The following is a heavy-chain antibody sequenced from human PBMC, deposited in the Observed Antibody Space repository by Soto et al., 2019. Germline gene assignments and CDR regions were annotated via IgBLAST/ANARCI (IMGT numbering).Heavy chain of an antibody. D-gene: IGHD5-12*01. J-gene: IGHJ4*02. CDR3: ARNRYGGYDFDY. CDR1: SDSITSSNW. Sequence: QVQLQESGPGLVKPSGTLSLTCAVSSDSITSSNWWSWVRQSPGKGLEWIGEVSHSGSTHSIPSLKSPVTISVDKSRNQFSLRLNSVTAADTAVYYCARNRYGGYDFDYWGQGTLVTVSS. CDR2: VSHSGST. V-gene: IGHV4-4*02.